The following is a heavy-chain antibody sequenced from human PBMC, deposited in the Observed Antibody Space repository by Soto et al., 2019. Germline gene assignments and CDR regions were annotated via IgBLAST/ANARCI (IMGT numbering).Heavy chain of an antibody. CDR3: AKVYYYDSSQAHDI. CDR2: IYYSGRT. J-gene: IGHJ3*02. D-gene: IGHD3-22*01. V-gene: IGHV4-59*08. Sequence: QVQLQESGPGLVKPSETLSLTCTVSGGFFSSYYWSWIRQPPGKGLEWIGYIYYSGRTNYNPSLLSRVTISLDTSKNQYSLNRSSVTAADTAVNYCAKVYYYDSSQAHDIWGQGTKVTVSA. CDR1: GGFFSSYY.